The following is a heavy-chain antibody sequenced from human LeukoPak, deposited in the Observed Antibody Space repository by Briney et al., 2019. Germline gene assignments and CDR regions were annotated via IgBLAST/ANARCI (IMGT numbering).Heavy chain of an antibody. CDR3: ASGILPDV. J-gene: IGHJ6*02. Sequence: PSETLSHTCADYGGSFSGYYWSWIRQPPGKGLEWIGEINHSGSTNYNPSLKSRVTISVDTSKNQFSLKLSSVTAADTAVYYCASGILPDVWGQGTPVTVSS. CDR2: INHSGST. D-gene: IGHD2/OR15-2a*01. V-gene: IGHV4-34*01. CDR1: GGSFSGYY.